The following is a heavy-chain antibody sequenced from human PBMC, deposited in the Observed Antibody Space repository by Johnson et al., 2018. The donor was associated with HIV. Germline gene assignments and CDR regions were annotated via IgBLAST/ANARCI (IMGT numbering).Heavy chain of an antibody. CDR2: ISYDGSNK. J-gene: IGHJ3*02. CDR1: GFTFKDYY. D-gene: IGHD5/OR15-5a*01. Sequence: QVQLVESGGGLVKPGGSLRLSCAASGFTFKDYYMNWVRQTPGKGLEWVAVISYDGSNKYYADSVKGRFTISRDNSKNTLYLQMYSLRAEDTAVYYCARSPGPNACLFDIWGQGTMVTVSS. V-gene: IGHV3-30-3*01. CDR3: ARSPGPNACLFDI.